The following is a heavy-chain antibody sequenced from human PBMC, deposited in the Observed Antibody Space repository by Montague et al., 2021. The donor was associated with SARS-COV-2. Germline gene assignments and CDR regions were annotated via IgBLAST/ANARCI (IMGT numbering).Heavy chain of an antibody. CDR1: GDSVSWNNPA. V-gene: IGHV6-1*01. D-gene: IGHD1-7*01. CDR2: TYYGSSWNT. Sequence: CAISGDSVSWNNPAWNWIRQSPSRGLEWLGRTYYGSSWNTDYAVSVKSRITISPDTSKNQFSLHLNSVTPEDTAVYYCARGWNYAFDIWSQGTMVTVSS. CDR3: ARGWNYAFDI. J-gene: IGHJ3*02.